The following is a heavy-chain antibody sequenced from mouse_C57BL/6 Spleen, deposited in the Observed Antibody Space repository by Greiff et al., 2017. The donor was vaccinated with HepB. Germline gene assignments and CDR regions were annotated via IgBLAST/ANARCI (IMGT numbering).Heavy chain of an antibody. D-gene: IGHD1-1*01. V-gene: IGHV1-50*01. CDR2: IDPSDSYT. CDR1: GYTFTSYW. J-gene: IGHJ1*03. Sequence: VQLQQSGAELVKPGASVKLSCKASGYTFTSYWMQWVKQRPGQGLEWIGEIDPSDSYTNYNQKFKGKATLTVDTSSSTAYMQLSSLTSEDSAVYYCARNDGSSLWYFDVWGTGTTVTVSS. CDR3: ARNDGSSLWYFDV.